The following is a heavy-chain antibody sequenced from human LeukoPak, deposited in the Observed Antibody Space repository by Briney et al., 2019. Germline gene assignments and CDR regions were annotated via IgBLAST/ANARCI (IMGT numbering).Heavy chain of an antibody. CDR3: AREFENTIFGVVSRWFDP. D-gene: IGHD3-3*01. CDR1: GGSFSSSSYY. CDR2: IYYSGST. V-gene: IGHV4-39*07. Sequence: KPSETLSLTCTVSGGSFSSSSYYWGWIRQPPGKGLEWIGIIYYSGSTYYNPSLKSRVTISGDTSKNQFSLKLRSVTAADTAVYYCAREFENTIFGVVSRWFDPWGQGTQVTVSS. J-gene: IGHJ5*02.